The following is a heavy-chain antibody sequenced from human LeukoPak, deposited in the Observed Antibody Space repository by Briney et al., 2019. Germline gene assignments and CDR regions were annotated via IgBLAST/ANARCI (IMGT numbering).Heavy chain of an antibody. V-gene: IGHV3-48*01. CDR1: GFTFSSYI. J-gene: IGHJ4*02. Sequence: GGSLRLSCAASGFTFSSYIMTWVRQAPGKGLEWVSYISSSSSTIYYADSVKGRFTISRDNAKNSLYLQMNSLKAEDTAVYYCAREQPGRYWGQGTLVTVSS. CDR3: AREQPGRY. D-gene: IGHD6-13*01. CDR2: ISSSSSTI.